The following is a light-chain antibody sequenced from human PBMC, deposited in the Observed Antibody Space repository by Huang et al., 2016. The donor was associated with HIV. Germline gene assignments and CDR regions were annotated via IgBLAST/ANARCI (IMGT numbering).Light chain of an antibody. V-gene: IGKV1-33*01. CDR1: QDISTY. CDR3: RQCDNLPPIT. J-gene: IGKJ3*01. Sequence: DIQMTQSPSSLSASVGDRDTITCQANQDISTYLNWYQQKPGKAPKLLIYDASNLETEVPSRCSRGGSGTDFTCTISGLQPKEDATYYCRQCDNLPPITFGQGTKVDIK. CDR2: DAS.